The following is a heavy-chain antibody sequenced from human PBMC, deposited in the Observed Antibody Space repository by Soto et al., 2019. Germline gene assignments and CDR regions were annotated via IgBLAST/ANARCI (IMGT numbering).Heavy chain of an antibody. CDR1: GYNFTNYW. J-gene: IGHJ6*02. V-gene: IGHV5-51*01. Sequence: GESLKISCKGSGYNFTNYWIGWVRQMPGKGLEWMGIIYPGDSDTRYSPSFQGQVTISADNSISTAYLQWSSLKASDTAMYYCARLERYGSGSYYIRNYYYYGMDVWGQGTTVTVSS. CDR2: IYPGDSDT. CDR3: ARLERYGSGSYYIRNYYYYGMDV. D-gene: IGHD3-10*01.